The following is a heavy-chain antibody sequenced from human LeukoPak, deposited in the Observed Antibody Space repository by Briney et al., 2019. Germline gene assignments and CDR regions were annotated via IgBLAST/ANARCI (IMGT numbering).Heavy chain of an antibody. D-gene: IGHD3-16*01. Sequence: GGSLRLSCAASGFTFSSYSMNWVRQAPGKGLEWVSSISSSSSFIYYADSVKGRFTISRDNAKNSLYLQMNSLRAEDTAVYYCARETPAGGWFDPWGQGTLFTVSS. V-gene: IGHV3-21*01. J-gene: IGHJ5*02. CDR1: GFTFSSYS. CDR2: ISSSSSFI. CDR3: ARETPAGGWFDP.